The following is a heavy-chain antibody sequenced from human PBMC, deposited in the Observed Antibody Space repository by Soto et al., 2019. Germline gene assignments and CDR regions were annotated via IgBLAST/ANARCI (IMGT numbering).Heavy chain of an antibody. CDR3: ARGVLKIDYYGSGTYYYYGMDV. Sequence: QVQLVQSGAEVKKPGSSVKVSCKASGGTFSSYAISWVRQAPGQGLEWMGGIIPIFGTANYAQKFQGRVTITADESTSTAYMELSSLRSEDTAVYYCARGVLKIDYYGSGTYYYYGMDVLGQGPTVTVSS. J-gene: IGHJ6*02. CDR1: GGTFSSYA. V-gene: IGHV1-69*12. CDR2: IIPIFGTA. D-gene: IGHD3-10*01.